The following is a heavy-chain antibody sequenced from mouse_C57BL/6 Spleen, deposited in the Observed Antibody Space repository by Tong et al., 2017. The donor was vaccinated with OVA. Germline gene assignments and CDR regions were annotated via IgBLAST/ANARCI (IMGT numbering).Heavy chain of an antibody. J-gene: IGHJ4*01. Sequence: EVQLQESGGGLVKPGGSLKLSCAASGFTFSSYAMSWVRQTPDKRLEWVATISSGGSYTYYPDSVKGRFTISRDNAKNTLYLQMSSLKSEDTAMYYCARRRYYGSSYGAMDYWGQGTSVTVSS. CDR3: ARRRYYGSSYGAMDY. D-gene: IGHD1-1*01. CDR1: GFTFSSYA. CDR2: ISSGGSYT. V-gene: IGHV5-6*01.